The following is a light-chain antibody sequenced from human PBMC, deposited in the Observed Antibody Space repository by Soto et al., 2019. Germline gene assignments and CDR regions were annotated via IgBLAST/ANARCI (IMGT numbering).Light chain of an antibody. Sequence: EIVLTQSPGTLSLSPGERATLSCRASQSVSGSYLAWYQQKPGQAPRFLIYDASSRATGIPDRFSASGSGTDFTLTISRLEPEDFAVYYCQQYGTSPLTFGGGTKVEI. CDR1: QSVSGSY. J-gene: IGKJ4*01. V-gene: IGKV3-20*01. CDR2: DAS. CDR3: QQYGTSPLT.